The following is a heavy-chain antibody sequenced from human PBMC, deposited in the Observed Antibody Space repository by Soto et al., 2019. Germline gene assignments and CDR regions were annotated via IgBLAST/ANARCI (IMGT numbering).Heavy chain of an antibody. J-gene: IGHJ5*02. CDR2: IYYSGGT. D-gene: IGHD3-10*01. V-gene: IGHV4-31*03. CDR3: AKGVRGVPNWFDP. Sequence: QVQLQESGPGLVRPSQTLSLSCTVSGGSISNSANHWSWIRQHPGEGLEWIGYIYYSGGTYYSPSLKGRVTMSIDASKNQFSLKLSSVTAADTAVYYWAKGVRGVPNWFDPWGQGTLGTVSS. CDR1: GGSISNSANH.